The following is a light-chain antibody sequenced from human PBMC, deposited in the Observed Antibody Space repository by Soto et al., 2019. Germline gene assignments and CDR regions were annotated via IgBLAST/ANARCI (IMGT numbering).Light chain of an antibody. V-gene: IGLV2-14*01. Sequence: QSALTQPASVSGSPGQSITISCTGTSSDVGGYNYVSWYQQHPGKAPKLMIYEVSNRPSGVSNRFSGSKSGNTASLTISGLQAEDEADYYCNSYATNITPSYVFGTGTKVTVL. CDR2: EVS. CDR3: NSYATNITPSYV. CDR1: SSDVGGYNY. J-gene: IGLJ1*01.